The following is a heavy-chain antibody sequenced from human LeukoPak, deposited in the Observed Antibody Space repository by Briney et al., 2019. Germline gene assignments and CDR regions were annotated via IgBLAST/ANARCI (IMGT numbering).Heavy chain of an antibody. CDR2: ISGSGGST. V-gene: IGHV3-23*01. J-gene: IGHJ4*02. CDR3: ANRRVYYYDSSGYYEDYYFDY. CDR1: GFTFSSYA. D-gene: IGHD3-22*01. Sequence: GGSLRLSCAASGFTFSSYAMSWVRQAPGKGLEWVSAISGSGGSTYYADSVKGRFTTSRDNSKNTLYLQMNSLRAEDTAVYYCANRRVYYYDSSGYYEDYYFDYWGQGTLVTVSS.